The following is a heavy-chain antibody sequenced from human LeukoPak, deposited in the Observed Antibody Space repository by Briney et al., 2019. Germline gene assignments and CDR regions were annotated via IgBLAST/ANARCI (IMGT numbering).Heavy chain of an antibody. CDR2: ISYDGSNK. D-gene: IGHD4-11*01. CDR1: GFTFSSYA. J-gene: IGHJ6*02. CDR3: ARGKNLIYSKYDYYGMDV. Sequence: GGSLRLSCAASGFTFSSYAMHWVRQAPGKGLEWVAVISYDGSNKYYADSVKGRFTISRDNSKNTLYLQMNSLRAEDTAVYYCARGKNLIYSKYDYYGMDVWGQGTTVTVSS. V-gene: IGHV3-30*04.